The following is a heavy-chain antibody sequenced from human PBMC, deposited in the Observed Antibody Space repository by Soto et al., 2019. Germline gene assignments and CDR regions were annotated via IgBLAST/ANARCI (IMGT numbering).Heavy chain of an antibody. Sequence: SETLSLTCAVYGGSFSGYYWSWIRQPPGKGLEWIGEINHSGSTNYNPSLKSRVTISADTSKNQFSLKLSSVTAADTAVYYCARAPETPSIFGVALPYFFDYWGQGTLVTVSS. J-gene: IGHJ4*02. CDR2: INHSGST. CDR3: ARAPETPSIFGVALPYFFDY. D-gene: IGHD3-3*01. V-gene: IGHV4-34*01. CDR1: GGSFSGYY.